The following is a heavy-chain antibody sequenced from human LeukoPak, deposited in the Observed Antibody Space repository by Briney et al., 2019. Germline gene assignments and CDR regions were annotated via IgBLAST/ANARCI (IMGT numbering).Heavy chain of an antibody. D-gene: IGHD2-15*01. V-gene: IGHV1-2*02. Sequence: ASVKVSCKASGYTFTGYYMHWVRQAPGQGLEWMGWINPNSGGTNYAQKFQGRVTMTGDTSISTAYMELSRLRSDDTAVYYCARWGIVVVVAATDARGFDPWGQGTLVTVSS. CDR1: GYTFTGYY. CDR2: INPNSGGT. CDR3: ARWGIVVVVAATDARGFDP. J-gene: IGHJ5*02.